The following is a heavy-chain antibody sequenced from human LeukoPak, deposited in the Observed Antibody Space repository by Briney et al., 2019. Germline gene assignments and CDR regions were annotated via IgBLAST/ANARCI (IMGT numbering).Heavy chain of an antibody. Sequence: PGGSLRLSCAASGFPFSSYWMSWVRQAPGKGLEWVANIKQDGSEKYYVDSVKGRFTISRDNAKNSLYLQMNSLRAEDTAVYYCARDEWELLGDYYFDYWGQGTLVTVSS. V-gene: IGHV3-7*03. D-gene: IGHD1-26*01. J-gene: IGHJ4*02. CDR2: IKQDGSEK. CDR3: ARDEWELLGDYYFDY. CDR1: GFPFSSYW.